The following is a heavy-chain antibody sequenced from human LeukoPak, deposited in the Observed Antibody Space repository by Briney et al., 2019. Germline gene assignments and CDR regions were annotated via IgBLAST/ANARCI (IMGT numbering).Heavy chain of an antibody. V-gene: IGHV3-30*03. CDR3: ARAPTTNWYFDL. J-gene: IGHJ2*01. CDR1: GFTFSSYG. D-gene: IGHD1-1*01. Sequence: GGSLRLSCAASGFTFSSYGMHWVRQAPGKGLEWVAVISYDGSNKYYADSVKGRFTISRDNSKNTLYLQMNSLRAEDTAVYYCARAPTTNWYFDLWGRGTLVTVSS. CDR2: ISYDGSNK.